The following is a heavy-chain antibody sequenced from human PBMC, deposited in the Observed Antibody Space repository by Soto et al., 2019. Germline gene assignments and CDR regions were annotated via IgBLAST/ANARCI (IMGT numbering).Heavy chain of an antibody. CDR3: ARMRGKSYGALGRNWFDH. CDR2: IYYSGST. J-gene: IGHJ5*02. CDR1: RGSFSSGSYY. Sequence: SETLSLTCTVSRGSFSSGSYYWSWIRQPPGGGLEWIGYIYYSGSTNHNPPLTRRVTISVDTSKNQFSLKLSSVTAEDRAVDYCARMRGKSYGALGRNWFDHWGQGTLVTVSS. D-gene: IGHD5-18*01. V-gene: IGHV4-61*01.